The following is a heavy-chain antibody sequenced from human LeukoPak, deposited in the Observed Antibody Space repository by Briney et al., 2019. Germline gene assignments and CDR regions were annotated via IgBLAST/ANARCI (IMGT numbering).Heavy chain of an antibody. CDR1: GYTFTGYY. CDR3: ARDPSPYDAFDI. CDR2: ISAYNGNT. Sequence: GASVKVSCKASGYTFTGYYMHWVRQAPGQGLEWMGWISAYNGNTNYAQKLQGRVTMTTDTSTSTAYMELRSLRSDDTAVYYCARDPSPYDAFDIWGQGTMVTVSS. J-gene: IGHJ3*02. V-gene: IGHV1-18*04.